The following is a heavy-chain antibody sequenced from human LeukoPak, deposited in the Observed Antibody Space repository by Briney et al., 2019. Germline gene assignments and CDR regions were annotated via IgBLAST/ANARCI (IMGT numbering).Heavy chain of an antibody. Sequence: ASVKVSCKASGYTFTSYDINWVRQATGQGLEWMGWMNPNSGNTGYAQKFQGRVTMTRNTSISTAYMELSSLRSEDTAVYYCARVGLLWFGKLLNGMDVWGQGTTVTVSS. V-gene: IGHV1-8*01. CDR2: MNPNSGNT. J-gene: IGHJ6*02. CDR3: ARVGLLWFGKLLNGMDV. D-gene: IGHD3-10*01. CDR1: GYTFTSYD.